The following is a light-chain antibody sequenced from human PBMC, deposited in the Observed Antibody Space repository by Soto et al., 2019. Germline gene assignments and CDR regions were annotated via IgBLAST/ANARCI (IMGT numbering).Light chain of an antibody. V-gene: IGLV2-11*01. CDR3: CSYAGSYTKV. Sequence: QSALTQPRSVSGSPGQSVTISCTGTSSDVGGYNYVSWYQQHPGKAPKLMIYGVSNRPSGVPDRFSGSKSGNTASLTISGLQAEDEADYYCCSYAGSYTKVFGGGTQLTVL. CDR1: SSDVGGYNY. CDR2: GVS. J-gene: IGLJ2*01.